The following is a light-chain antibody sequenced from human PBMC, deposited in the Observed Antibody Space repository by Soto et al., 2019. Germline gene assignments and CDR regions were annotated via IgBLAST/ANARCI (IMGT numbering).Light chain of an antibody. J-gene: IGLJ1*01. CDR2: DVS. CDR3: SSYTSSTIYV. Sequence: QSVLTQPASVSGSPGESITISCTGNSSDVGIYNYVSWYQQHPGKAPKLMIYDVSNRPSGVSNRFSGSKSGNTASLSISGLQAEDEADYYCSSYTSSTIYVFGTGTKVTVL. CDR1: SSDVGIYNY. V-gene: IGLV2-14*01.